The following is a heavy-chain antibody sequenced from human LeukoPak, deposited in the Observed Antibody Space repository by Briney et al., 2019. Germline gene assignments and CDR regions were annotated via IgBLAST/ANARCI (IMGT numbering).Heavy chain of an antibody. Sequence: GGSLRLSCAASGFTFSSYAMSWVRQAPGKGLEWVSSISGSGGSTYYADSVKGRFTISRDNSENTLYPHMNSLRAEDTAVYSCLRTKTYGSYYFDSWGQGTLVTVSS. V-gene: IGHV3-23*01. CDR3: LRTKTYGSYYFDS. D-gene: IGHD3-10*01. CDR1: GFTFSSYA. CDR2: ISGSGGST. J-gene: IGHJ4*02.